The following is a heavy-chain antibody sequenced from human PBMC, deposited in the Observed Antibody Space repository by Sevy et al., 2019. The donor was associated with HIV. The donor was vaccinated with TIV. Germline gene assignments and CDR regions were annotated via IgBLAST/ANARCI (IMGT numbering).Heavy chain of an antibody. CDR2: ISSSSSYI. D-gene: IGHD1-7*01. CDR1: GFTFSSYS. Sequence: GSLRLSCAASGFTFSSYSMNWVRQAPGKGLEWVSSISSSSSYIYYADSVKGRFTISRDNAKNSLYLQMNSLRAEDTAVYYCARDLGTTFVAWFDPWGQGTLVTVSS. V-gene: IGHV3-21*01. CDR3: ARDLGTTFVAWFDP. J-gene: IGHJ5*02.